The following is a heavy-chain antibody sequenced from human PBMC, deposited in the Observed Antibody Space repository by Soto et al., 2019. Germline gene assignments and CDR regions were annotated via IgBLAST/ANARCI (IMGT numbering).Heavy chain of an antibody. CDR3: AFFGGTTVSFDY. V-gene: IGHV4-30-4*01. J-gene: IGHJ4*02. Sequence: PSETLSLTCTVSGGSISSGDYYWSWIRQPPGKGLEWIGYIYYSGSTYYNPSLKSRVTISVDTSKNQFSLKLSSVTAADTAVYYCAFFGGTTVSFDYWGQGTLVTVSS. CDR1: GGSISSGDYY. D-gene: IGHD1-1*01. CDR2: IYYSGST.